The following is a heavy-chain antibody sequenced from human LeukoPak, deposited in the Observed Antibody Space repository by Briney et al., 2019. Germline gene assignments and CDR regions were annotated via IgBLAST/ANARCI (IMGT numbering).Heavy chain of an antibody. CDR3: ARDPYSGNYGNYYYYYMDV. CDR1: GFTFSSYS. V-gene: IGHV3-21*01. J-gene: IGHJ6*03. D-gene: IGHD1-26*01. Sequence: GGSLRLSCAASGFTFSSYSTNWVRQAPGKGVEWVSSISSSSSYIYYADSVKGRFTISRDNAKNSLYLQMNSLGPEDTAVYYCARDPYSGNYGNYYYYYMDVWGKGTTVTISS. CDR2: ISSSSSYI.